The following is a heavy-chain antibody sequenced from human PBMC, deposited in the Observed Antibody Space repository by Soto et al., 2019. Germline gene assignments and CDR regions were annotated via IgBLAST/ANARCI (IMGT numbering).Heavy chain of an antibody. Sequence: RSLTCTVSGGSISSSSYYWGWIRQPPGKGLEWIGSIYYSGSTYYNPSLKSRVTISVDTSKNQFSLKLSSVKAADTAVYYCARHGGYCSGGSCYLVNNWFELSCQGTLVTVS. CDR2: IYYSGST. CDR3: ARHGGYCSGGSCYLVNNWFEL. D-gene: IGHD2-15*01. CDR1: GGSISSSSYY. V-gene: IGHV4-39*01. J-gene: IGHJ5*02.